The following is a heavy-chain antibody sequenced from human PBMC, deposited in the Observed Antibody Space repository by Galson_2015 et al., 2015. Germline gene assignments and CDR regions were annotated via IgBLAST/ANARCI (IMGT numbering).Heavy chain of an antibody. J-gene: IGHJ2*01. CDR3: AREQTQLGNWYFDL. CDR2: IYYSGST. V-gene: IGHV4-59*13. D-gene: IGHD7-27*01. Sequence: LSLTCTVSGGSISNYYWSWLRQPPGAGLEGIGYIYYSGSTNYNPSLKSRVTISVDTSKNQISLELSSVTAAVTAVYYCAREQTQLGNWYFDLWGRGTLVTVSS. CDR1: GGSISNYY.